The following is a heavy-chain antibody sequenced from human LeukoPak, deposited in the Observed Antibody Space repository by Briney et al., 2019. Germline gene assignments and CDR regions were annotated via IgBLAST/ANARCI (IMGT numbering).Heavy chain of an antibody. V-gene: IGHV4-61*01. CDR3: ARAVGGTYDY. CDR2: IYYSGST. D-gene: IGHD6-19*01. Sequence: SETLSLTCTVSGGSVSSGSYYWRWIRQPPGKGLEWIGYIYYSGSTNYNPSLKSRVTISVDTSKNQFSLKLSSVTAADTAVYYCARAVGGTYDYWGQGTLVTVSS. CDR1: GGSVSSGSYY. J-gene: IGHJ4*02.